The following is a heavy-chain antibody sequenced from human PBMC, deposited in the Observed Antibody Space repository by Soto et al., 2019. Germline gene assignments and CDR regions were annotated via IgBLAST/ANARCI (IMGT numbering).Heavy chain of an antibody. Sequence: QVQLQESGPGLVKPSQTLSLTCTVSGGSISSGNYYWSWIRQPPGKGLEWIGFISYSGSAYYNPSLKSRVTIAVDTYENEFSLNLSFVTAADTDVYYCATMGTPATGLYYFDFWGQGTLFTVSS. CDR3: ATMGTPATGLYYFDF. J-gene: IGHJ4*02. V-gene: IGHV4-30-4*01. D-gene: IGHD2-15*01. CDR1: GGSISSGNYY. CDR2: ISYSGSA.